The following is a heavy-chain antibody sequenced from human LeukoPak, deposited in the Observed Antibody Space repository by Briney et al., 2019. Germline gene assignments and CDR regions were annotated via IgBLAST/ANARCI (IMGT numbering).Heavy chain of an antibody. Sequence: GGSLRLSCAASGFTFSSYWMSWVRQAPGKGLEWVANIKQDGSEKYYVDSVKGRFTISRDNAKNSLYLQMNSLRAEDTAMYYCARGGVLGPTYYYYMDVWGKGTTVTVSS. J-gene: IGHJ6*03. CDR1: GFTFSSYW. CDR2: IKQDGSEK. V-gene: IGHV3-7*01. CDR3: ARGGVLGPTYYYYMDV. D-gene: IGHD2-8*01.